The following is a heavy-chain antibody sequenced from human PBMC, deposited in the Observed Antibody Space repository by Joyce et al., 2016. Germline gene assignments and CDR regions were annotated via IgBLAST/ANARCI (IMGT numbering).Heavy chain of an antibody. Sequence: QVQLVQSGAEVKKPGSSVKVSCKASGGTFRKFAVIWGRQAPGQGLEWMGGMMSLLGSANYGQKFQGRVTIIADEITSTVYMDLSSLTSEDTAVYYCAWAIAVGDTDWPDWFFDYWGQGTRVTVSS. J-gene: IGHJ4*02. V-gene: IGHV1-69*01. CDR3: AWAIAVGDTDWPDWFFDY. CDR2: MMSLLGSA. D-gene: IGHD3/OR15-3a*01. CDR1: GGTFRKFA.